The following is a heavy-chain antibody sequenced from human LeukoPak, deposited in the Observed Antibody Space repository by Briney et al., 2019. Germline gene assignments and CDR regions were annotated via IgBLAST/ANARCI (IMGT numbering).Heavy chain of an antibody. V-gene: IGHV3-48*03. CDR1: GFTFSSYE. Sequence: PGGSLRLSCAASGFTFSSYEMNWVRQAPGKGLEWVSYISSSGSTIHYADSVKGRFTISRDNAKNSLYLQMNSLRAEDTAVYYCAREPSGYYSDYWGQGTLVTVSS. CDR3: AREPSGYYSDY. D-gene: IGHD3-22*01. J-gene: IGHJ4*02. CDR2: ISSSGSTI.